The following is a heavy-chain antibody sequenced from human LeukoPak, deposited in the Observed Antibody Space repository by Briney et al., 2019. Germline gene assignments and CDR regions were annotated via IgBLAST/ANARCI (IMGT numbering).Heavy chain of an antibody. Sequence: PSETLSLTCTASGGSISTSSYYWGWIRQPPGKGLEWIGRIYYSGYTYYNPSLKSRVTISVDTSKNQLSLKLSSMSAADTAVYYCARQDSSSFDSWGQGTLVTVSS. J-gene: IGHJ4*02. CDR1: GGSISTSSYY. CDR2: IYYSGYT. V-gene: IGHV4-39*01. D-gene: IGHD6-6*01. CDR3: ARQDSSSFDS.